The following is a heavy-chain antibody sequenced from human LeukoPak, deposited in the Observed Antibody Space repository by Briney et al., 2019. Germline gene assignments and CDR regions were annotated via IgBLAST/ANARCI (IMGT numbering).Heavy chain of an antibody. J-gene: IGHJ6*02. Sequence: GGSLRLSCAGSGFIFSNYWIHWVRQAPGKGLVWVSHINSDGSITSYADSVKGRFTISRDNAKNTLYLQMNSLRAEDTAVYYCARDAVDTANAVWGQGTTVTVSS. CDR1: GFIFSNYW. CDR3: ARDAVDTANAV. V-gene: IGHV3-74*01. CDR2: INSDGSIT. D-gene: IGHD5-18*01.